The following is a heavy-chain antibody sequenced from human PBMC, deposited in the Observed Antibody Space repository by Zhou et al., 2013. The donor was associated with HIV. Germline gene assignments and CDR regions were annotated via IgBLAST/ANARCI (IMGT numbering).Heavy chain of an antibody. V-gene: IGHV1-69*04. CDR3: ARGGCSSTSCYEDYYYYMDV. Sequence: QVQLVQSGAEVKKPGSSVKVSCKASGGTFSSYAISWVRQAPGQGLEWMGRIIPILGIANYAQKFQGRVTITADKSTSTAYMELSSLRSEDTAVYYCARGGCSSTSCYEDYYYYMDVWGKGTTVTVSS. CDR2: IIPILGIA. D-gene: IGHD2-2*01. CDR1: GGTFSSYA. J-gene: IGHJ6*03.